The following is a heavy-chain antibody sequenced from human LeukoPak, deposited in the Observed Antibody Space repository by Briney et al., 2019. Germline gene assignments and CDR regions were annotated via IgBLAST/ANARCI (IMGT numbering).Heavy chain of an antibody. CDR3: AKVAIDYYGSGSYYTTYYYYYYMDV. D-gene: IGHD3-10*01. J-gene: IGHJ6*03. CDR2: IRYDGSNE. V-gene: IGHV3-30*02. CDR1: GFTFSAYG. Sequence: PGGSLRLSCAASGFTFSAYGMHWVRQAPGKGLEWVAFIRYDGSNEYYADSVKGRFTTSRDNSKNTLSLQMNSLRAEDTAVYYCAKVAIDYYGSGSYYTTYYYYYYMDVWGKGTTVTISS.